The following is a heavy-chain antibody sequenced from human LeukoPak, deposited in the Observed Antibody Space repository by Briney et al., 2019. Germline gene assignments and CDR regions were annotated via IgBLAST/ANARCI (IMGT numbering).Heavy chain of an antibody. CDR1: GGSFGGYY. V-gene: IGHV4-34*01. CDR2: VNQSGGT. CDR3: ARGTPYYFSYFMDV. J-gene: IGHJ6*03. Sequence: SSETLSLTCAVQGGSFGGYYWSWIRQPPGKGLEWIGEVNQSGGTDYNPSLKSRVTISVDTSMNQFSLKVNSVTAADTAVYYCARGTPYYFSYFMDVWAKGTTVTVSS.